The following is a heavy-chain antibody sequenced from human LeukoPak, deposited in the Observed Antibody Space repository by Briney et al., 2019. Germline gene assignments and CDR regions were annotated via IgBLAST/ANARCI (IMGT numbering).Heavy chain of an antibody. D-gene: IGHD3-22*01. V-gene: IGHV1-18*01. CDR2: ISAYNGNT. Sequence: ASVKVSCKASGYTFTSYAISWVRQAPGQELEWMGWISAYNGNTNYAQKLQGRVTMTTDTSTSTAYMELRSLRSDDTAVYYCAREPQANYYDSSGYYPLAYWGQGTLVTVSS. CDR3: AREPQANYYDSSGYYPLAY. CDR1: GYTFTSYA. J-gene: IGHJ4*02.